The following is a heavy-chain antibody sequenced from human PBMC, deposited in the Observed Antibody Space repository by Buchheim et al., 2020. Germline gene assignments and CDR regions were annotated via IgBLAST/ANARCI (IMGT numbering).Heavy chain of an antibody. V-gene: IGHV1-46*01. CDR1: GYTFTSYH. J-gene: IGHJ2*01. D-gene: IGHD1-26*01. CDR2: FNPTGGST. CDR3: ARRTVGANGYFDL. Sequence: QVQLVQSGAEVKKPGASVKVSYKASGYTFTSYHIHWVRQAPGQGLEWMGIFNPTGGSTSYAQKFQGRVTVTRDTSTSTVYMELSSLRSEDTAVYYCARRTVGANGYFDLWGRGTL.